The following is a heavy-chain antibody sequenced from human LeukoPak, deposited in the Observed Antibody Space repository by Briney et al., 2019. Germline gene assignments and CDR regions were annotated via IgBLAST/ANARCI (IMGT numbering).Heavy chain of an antibody. J-gene: IGHJ6*02. CDR2: IYYSGST. CDR1: AGSISSGDYY. Sequence: SQTLSLTCTVSAGSISSGDYYWSWIRQPPGKGLEWIGYIYYSGSTYYNPSLKSRVTISVDTSKNQFSLKLSSVTAADTAVYYCARGRGDCSSTSCHEVRAPYYYGMDVWGPGTTVTVSS. CDR3: ARGRGDCSSTSCHEVRAPYYYGMDV. V-gene: IGHV4-30-4*01. D-gene: IGHD2-2*01.